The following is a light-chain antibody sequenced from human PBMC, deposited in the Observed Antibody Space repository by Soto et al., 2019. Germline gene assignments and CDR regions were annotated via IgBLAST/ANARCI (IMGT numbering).Light chain of an antibody. Sequence: EIVLTQSPGTLSLSPGERATLSCRASQSVSSNYLAWYQQKPAQTPRLLIYGASSRATGIPDRFSGSGSGTDFTLTISRLEPEDFVVYYCQQYVNSPITFGQGTRLEI. J-gene: IGKJ5*01. CDR2: GAS. CDR1: QSVSSNY. V-gene: IGKV3-20*01. CDR3: QQYVNSPIT.